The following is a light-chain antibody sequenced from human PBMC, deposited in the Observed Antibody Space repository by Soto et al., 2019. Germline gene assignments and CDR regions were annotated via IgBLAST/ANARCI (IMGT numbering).Light chain of an antibody. CDR1: QNVGRN. J-gene: IGKJ2*01. Sequence: EIVMTQSPDTLSVSPGERATLSCRASQNVGRNVAWYQQRPGQASRLLIHGTSTRAADIPARFSGSVSGTEVTLTINSLQPEDFVIYYCQQYNNWPPMSTFGQGTKLEMK. CDR3: QQYNNWPPMST. V-gene: IGKV3-15*01. CDR2: GTS.